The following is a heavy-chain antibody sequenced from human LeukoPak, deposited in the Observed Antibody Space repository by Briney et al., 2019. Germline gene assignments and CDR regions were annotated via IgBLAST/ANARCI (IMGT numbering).Heavy chain of an antibody. J-gene: IGHJ4*02. CDR3: ARGLMVRGVLAYFDY. V-gene: IGHV4-59*01. D-gene: IGHD3-10*01. CDR2: IYYSGST. Sequence: SETLSLTCTVSGGPISSYYGSWIRQPPGKGREWIGYIYYSGSTNYNPSLKSRVTISVDTSKNQFSLKLSSVTAADTAVYYCARGLMVRGVLAYFDYWGQGTLVTVSS. CDR1: GGPISSYY.